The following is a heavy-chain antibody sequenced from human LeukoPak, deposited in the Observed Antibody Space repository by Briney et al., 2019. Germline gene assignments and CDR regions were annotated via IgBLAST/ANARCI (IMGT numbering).Heavy chain of an antibody. CDR2: IYTSGST. D-gene: IGHD5-18*01. V-gene: IGHV4-4*07. Sequence: SETLSLTCTVSGGSIRSYYWIWIRQPAGKGLEWIGRIYTSGSTNYNPSLKSRVTMLVDTSKNSFSMKLSSVTGAETDVYYCASDVDTAMVLKWFDTWGQGTLVTVSS. CDR1: GGSIRSYY. J-gene: IGHJ5*02. CDR3: ASDVDTAMVLKWFDT.